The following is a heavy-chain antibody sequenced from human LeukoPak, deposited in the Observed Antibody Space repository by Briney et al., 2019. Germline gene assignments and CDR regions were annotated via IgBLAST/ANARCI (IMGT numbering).Heavy chain of an antibody. J-gene: IGHJ4*02. CDR1: GFTFSSYG. V-gene: IGHV3-30*02. D-gene: IGHD3-10*01. CDR3: AKDDKADMVRGVTFEY. Sequence: GGSLRLACAASGFTFSSYGMHWVRQAPGKGLEWVAFIRYDGSNKYYADSVKGRFTISRDNSKNTLYLQMNSLRAEDTAVYYCAKDDKADMVRGVTFEYWGQGTLVTVSS. CDR2: IRYDGSNK.